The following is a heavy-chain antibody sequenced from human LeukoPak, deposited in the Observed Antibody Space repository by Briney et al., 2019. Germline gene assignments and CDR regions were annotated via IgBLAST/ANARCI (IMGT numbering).Heavy chain of an antibody. CDR1: GFTFRDYW. CDR2: MNQDGSER. V-gene: IGHV3-7*01. J-gene: IGHJ4*02. CDR3: ARAFWSRFDY. D-gene: IGHD1-1*01. Sequence: PGGSLRLSCAVSGFTFRDYWMTWVRQAPGKGLEWVANMNQDGSERNYLDSVKGRVTISRDDTKNSLYLQMNSLRPEDTAIYYCARAFWSRFDYWGRGALVTVSP.